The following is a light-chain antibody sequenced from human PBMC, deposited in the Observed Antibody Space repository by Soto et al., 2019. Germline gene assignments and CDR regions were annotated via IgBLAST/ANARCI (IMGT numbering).Light chain of an antibody. CDR1: QSVSSSY. CDR2: GAS. J-gene: IGKJ1*01. Sequence: IEWIPPPGPLSFSPSERAALSGSSSQSVSSSYLAWYQQKPGQAPRLLVYGASTRATGIPARFSGSGAGTDFTLTITSLQSEDFGVYFCQQYKDWPTPFGQGTKV. V-gene: IGKV3D-7*01. CDR3: QQYKDWPTP.